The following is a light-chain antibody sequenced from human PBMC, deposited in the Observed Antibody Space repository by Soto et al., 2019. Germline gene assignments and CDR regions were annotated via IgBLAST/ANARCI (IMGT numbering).Light chain of an antibody. CDR2: AAS. V-gene: IGKV3-15*01. J-gene: IGKJ5*01. CDR3: QQYNSWTLIS. CDR1: QSISGN. Sequence: ELMMTQSPATLSVSPGERATLSCRASQSISGNIAWYQQKPGQDPRLLIYAASIRASGIPARFSGTGFGREFTLSISSLQSEDSAVYYCQQYNSWTLISFGQGTRLEIK.